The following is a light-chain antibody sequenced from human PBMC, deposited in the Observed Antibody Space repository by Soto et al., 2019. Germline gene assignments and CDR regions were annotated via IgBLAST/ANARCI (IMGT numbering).Light chain of an antibody. Sequence: EIVMTQSPATLSVSPGERATLSCRASQSLSSSYLAWYQQKPGQAPRLLIYGASSRATGIPDRFSGSGSGTDFTLTISSLQPDDFATYYCQQHNSYPITFGQGTRLE. V-gene: IGKV3-20*01. CDR2: GAS. CDR1: QSLSSSY. J-gene: IGKJ5*01. CDR3: QQHNSYPIT.